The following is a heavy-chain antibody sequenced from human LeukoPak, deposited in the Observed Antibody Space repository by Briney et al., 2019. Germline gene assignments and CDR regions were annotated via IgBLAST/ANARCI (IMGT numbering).Heavy chain of an antibody. J-gene: IGHJ6*02. V-gene: IGHV1-69*13. CDR2: IIPIFDTA. CDR1: GGTFSSYS. D-gene: IGHD1-26*01. Sequence: SVKVSCKASGGTFSSYSSSWVRQAPGQGLEWMGGIIPIFDTADYAQKFQGRVTITADESTSTAYMELSSLRSEDTAVFYCARISLGAIWGYYYGMDVWGQGTTVTVSS. CDR3: ARISLGAIWGYYYGMDV.